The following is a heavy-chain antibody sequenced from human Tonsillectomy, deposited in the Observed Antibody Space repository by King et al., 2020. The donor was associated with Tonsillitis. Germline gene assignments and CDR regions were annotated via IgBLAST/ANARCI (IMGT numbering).Heavy chain of an antibody. V-gene: IGHV1-46*01. Sequence: QLVQSGAEVKKPGASVKVSCKASGYTFTSYYMHWVRQAPGQGLEWMGIINPNGGSTTYAQRFQGRVTMTRDTSTSTVYMELSSLRSGETAVYYCARDWICSGGSCYPYFDYWGQGTLVTVSS. D-gene: IGHD2-15*01. CDR2: INPNGGST. CDR3: ARDWICSGGSCYPYFDY. CDR1: GYTFTSYY. J-gene: IGHJ4*02.